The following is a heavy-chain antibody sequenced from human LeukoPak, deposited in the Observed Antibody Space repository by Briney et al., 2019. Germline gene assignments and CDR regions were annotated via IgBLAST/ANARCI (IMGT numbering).Heavy chain of an antibody. D-gene: IGHD3-3*01. J-gene: IGHJ5*02. CDR3: ARVGADFDFWSGYYKRGRWFDP. CDR1: EGTFSSYA. Sequence: GASVKVSCKASEGTFSSYAIRWVRQAPGQGLEWMGGIIPIFGTANHAQKFQGRVTITADESTSTAYMELSSLRSEDTAVYYCARVGADFDFWSGYYKRGRWFDPWGQGTLVTVSS. V-gene: IGHV1-69*13. CDR2: IIPIFGTA.